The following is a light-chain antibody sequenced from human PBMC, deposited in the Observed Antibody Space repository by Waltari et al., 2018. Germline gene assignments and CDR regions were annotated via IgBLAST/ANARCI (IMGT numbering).Light chain of an antibody. CDR2: AAS. Sequence: EIVLTQSPGTLSLSSGETATLSCRASQSFSNNYLAWHQQKPGQAPRRLIYAASSRVTGIPDRISGSGSGTDFTLTISRLEPEDFAVYHCQQYGSSQYTFGQGTKLEI. CDR1: QSFSNNY. J-gene: IGKJ2*01. V-gene: IGKV3-20*01. CDR3: QQYGSSQYT.